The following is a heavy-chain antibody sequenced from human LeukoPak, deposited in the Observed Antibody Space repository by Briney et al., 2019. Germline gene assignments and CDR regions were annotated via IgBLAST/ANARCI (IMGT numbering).Heavy chain of an antibody. CDR3: ATATVVTPLFPSLDY. CDR1: GFTFSDYY. CDR2: ISSSGSTI. D-gene: IGHD4-23*01. Sequence: GGSLRLSCAASGFTFSDYYMSWIRQAPGKGLEWVSYISSSGSTIYYADSVKGRFTISRDNAKNSLYLQMNSLRAEDTAVYYCATATVVTPLFPSLDYSGQAPLVTVSS. J-gene: IGHJ4*02. V-gene: IGHV3-11*01.